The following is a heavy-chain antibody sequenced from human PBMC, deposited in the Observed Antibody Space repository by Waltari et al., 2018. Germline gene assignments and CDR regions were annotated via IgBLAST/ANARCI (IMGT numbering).Heavy chain of an antibody. CDR1: GFTFRPYW. V-gene: IGHV3-7*03. J-gene: IGHJ5*02. D-gene: IGHD1-20*01. Sequence: EAQLVESGGDLVQRGGSMRLSCAASGFTFRPYWMSWVRQSPGKGLEWVANITQDGSDKFYMDSVKGRFTISRDNAKNSLFLEMNSLRGDDTAVYFCAREGITLGAFDPWGQGTLVTVSS. CDR2: ITQDGSDK. CDR3: AREGITLGAFDP.